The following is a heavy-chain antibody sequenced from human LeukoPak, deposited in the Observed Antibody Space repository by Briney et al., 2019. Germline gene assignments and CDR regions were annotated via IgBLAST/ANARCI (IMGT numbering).Heavy chain of an antibody. CDR2: IYYSGTM. D-gene: IGHD2-15*01. J-gene: IGHJ3*02. V-gene: IGHV4-28*05. Sequence: PSDTLSLTCAVSDYSISSSNWWGWIRQPPGKGLEWIGYIYYSGTMYYNPSLKSRATMSVDTSKNQFSLKLSSVTAVDTAMYYCARKGSGNAFDIWGQGTMVTVSS. CDR1: DYSISSSNW. CDR3: ARKGSGNAFDI.